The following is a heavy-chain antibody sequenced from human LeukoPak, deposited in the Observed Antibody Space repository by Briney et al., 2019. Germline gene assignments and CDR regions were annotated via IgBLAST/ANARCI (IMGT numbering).Heavy chain of an antibody. D-gene: IGHD6-13*01. Sequence: ASVKVSCKASGYTFTGYYMHWVRQAPGQGLEWMGGIIPIFGTANYAQKFQGRVTITADKSTSTAYMELSSLRSEDTAVYYCARHSGSSPYYFDYWGQGTLVTVSS. CDR3: ARHSGSSPYYFDY. V-gene: IGHV1-69*06. J-gene: IGHJ4*02. CDR1: GYTFTGYY. CDR2: IIPIFGTA.